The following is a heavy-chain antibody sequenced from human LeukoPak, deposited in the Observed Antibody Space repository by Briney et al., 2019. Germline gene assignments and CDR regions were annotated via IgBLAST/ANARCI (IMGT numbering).Heavy chain of an antibody. Sequence: PGGSLRLSCAASGFTFDDYAMHWVRQAPGKGLEWVSLISGDGGSTYYADSVKGRFTISRDNSKNSLYLQMNSLRTEDTALYYCAKGKPTVTTDEYFQHWGQGTLVTVSS. D-gene: IGHD4-17*01. V-gene: IGHV3-43*02. CDR2: ISGDGGST. J-gene: IGHJ1*01. CDR1: GFTFDDYA. CDR3: AKGKPTVTTDEYFQH.